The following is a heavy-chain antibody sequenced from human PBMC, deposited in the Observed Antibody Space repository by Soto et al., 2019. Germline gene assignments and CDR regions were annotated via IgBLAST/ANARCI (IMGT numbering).Heavy chain of an antibody. CDR1: GFTFSSYG. Sequence: QVQLVESGGGVVQPGRSLRLSCAASGFTFSSYGMHWVRQAPGKGLEWVAVISYDGSNKYYADSVKGRFTISRDNSKNTLYLQMNSLRAEDTAVYYCAKDWDTMIDWGQGTLVTVSS. CDR3: AKDWDTMID. V-gene: IGHV3-30*18. J-gene: IGHJ4*02. D-gene: IGHD3-22*01. CDR2: ISYDGSNK.